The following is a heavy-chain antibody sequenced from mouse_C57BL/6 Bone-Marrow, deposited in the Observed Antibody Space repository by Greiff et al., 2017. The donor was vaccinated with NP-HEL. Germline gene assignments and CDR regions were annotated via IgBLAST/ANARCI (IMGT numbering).Heavy chain of an antibody. V-gene: IGHV3-6*01. CDR3: ARERRNYCGSSYHYAMDY. J-gene: IGHJ4*01. Sequence: ESGPGLVKPSPSLSLTCSVTGYSITSGYYWYWIRQFPGNQLEWMGYISYDGSTNYNPSLKNRISITRDTSKNQSFLQLNSVTTEDTATYYCARERRNYCGSSYHYAMDYWGQGTSVTVSA. D-gene: IGHD1-1*01. CDR1: GYSITSGYY. CDR2: ISYDGST.